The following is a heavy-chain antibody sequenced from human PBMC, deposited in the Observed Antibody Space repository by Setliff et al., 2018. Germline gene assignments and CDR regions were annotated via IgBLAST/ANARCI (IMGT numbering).Heavy chain of an antibody. Sequence: ASVKVSCKASGYMFKSYGINWMRQAPGQGFEWMGWISSYNENRKSAQKFQDRIIMTKDTTTSTSYMELRSLRSDDTAVYYCARAGLAAAGRKGVFDHWGQGTLVTVSS. D-gene: IGHD6-25*01. V-gene: IGHV1-18*04. CDR1: GYMFKSYG. J-gene: IGHJ4*02. CDR3: ARAGLAAAGRKGVFDH. CDR2: ISSYNENR.